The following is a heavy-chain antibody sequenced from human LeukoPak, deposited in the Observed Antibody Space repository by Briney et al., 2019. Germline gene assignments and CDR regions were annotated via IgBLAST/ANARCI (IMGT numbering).Heavy chain of an antibody. V-gene: IGHV4-34*01. CDR2: INHSGST. CDR1: GGSFSGYY. CDR3: ARGHFNWPLAMVRGVISWFDP. D-gene: IGHD3-10*01. Sequence: SEALSLTCAVYGGSFSGYYWSGLRQPPARGVEWMGGINHSGSTNYNPCLTSQVTISVDTCKNQFSLKLSSETAADTAVYYCARGHFNWPLAMVRGVISWFDPWGQGTLVTVSS. J-gene: IGHJ5*02.